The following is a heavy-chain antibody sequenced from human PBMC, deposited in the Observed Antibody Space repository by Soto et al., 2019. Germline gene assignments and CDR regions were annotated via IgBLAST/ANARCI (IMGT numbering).Heavy chain of an antibody. CDR2: IYHSGST. D-gene: IGHD2-2*01. CDR1: GGSISSSNW. V-gene: IGHV4-4*02. J-gene: IGHJ6*02. CDR3: ARVVGGYYYGMDV. Sequence: QVQLQESGPGLVKPSGTLSLTCAVSGGSISSSNWWSWVRQPPGKGLEWIGEIYHSGSTNYNPSLKSRATISVDKAKNQFSLKLSSVTAEDTAVYYCARVVGGYYYGMDVWGQGTTVTVSS.